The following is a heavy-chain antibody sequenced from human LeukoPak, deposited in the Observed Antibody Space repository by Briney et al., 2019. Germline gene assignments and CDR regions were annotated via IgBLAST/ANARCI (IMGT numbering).Heavy chain of an antibody. V-gene: IGHV1-69*04. D-gene: IGHD3-10*01. CDR3: ARDGYGSGSYYFDY. CDR2: IIPILGIA. CDR1: GGTFSSYA. Sequence: SVKVSCKASGGTFSSYAISWVRQAPGQGLERMGRIIPILGIANYAQKFQGRVTITADKSTSTAYMELSSLRSEDTAVYYCARDGYGSGSYYFDYWGQGTLVTVSS. J-gene: IGHJ4*02.